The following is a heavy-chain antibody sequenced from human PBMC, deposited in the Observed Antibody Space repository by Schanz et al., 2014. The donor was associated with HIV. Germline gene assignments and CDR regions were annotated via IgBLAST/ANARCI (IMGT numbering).Heavy chain of an antibody. CDR1: GGSFRAYD. Sequence: QVRLQQWGAGLLKPSETLSLTCAVYGGSFRAYDWTWIRQFPHMGLEWIGGVRHTGGTHYNPSLESRVTMSLDTSKNQFALKVTSLTAADTAVYYCARGPFPGYSSSEFYYYSGLDVWGQGTTVTVSS. J-gene: IGHJ6*02. CDR3: ARGPFPGYSSSEFYYYSGLDV. CDR2: VRHTGGT. D-gene: IGHD6-13*01. V-gene: IGHV4-34*01.